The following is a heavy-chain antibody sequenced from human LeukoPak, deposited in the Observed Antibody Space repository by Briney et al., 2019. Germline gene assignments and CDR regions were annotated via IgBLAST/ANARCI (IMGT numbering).Heavy chain of an antibody. CDR1: GFTFNSYA. CDR3: AKGHLSIIFPFDS. V-gene: IGHV3-23*01. J-gene: IGHJ4*02. Sequence: PGGSLRLSCAASGFTFNSYAMSWVRQAPGQGLEWVSGISGSGGDTYYAGSVKGRFTSSRDNSKNALYLQMNSLRADDTAVYYCAKGHLSIIFPFDSWGQGTLVTVSS. D-gene: IGHD3-10*01. CDR2: ISGSGGDT.